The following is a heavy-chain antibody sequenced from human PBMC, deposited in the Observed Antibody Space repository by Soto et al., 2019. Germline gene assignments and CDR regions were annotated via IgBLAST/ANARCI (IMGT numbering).Heavy chain of an antibody. J-gene: IGHJ5*02. CDR2: INPILAIA. Sequence: QVQLVQSGAEVREPGSSVKVSCKASGGTFRTYSITWVRQAPVQGPEWMGKINPILAIANYAQKFQGRVTITADKSTSRAYMELSSLRTEDTAVYYCARGPVVVVPEEMVTRHNWFDTWGQGTRVTVS. CDR1: GGTFRTYS. D-gene: IGHD2-2*01. CDR3: ARGPVVVVPEEMVTRHNWFDT. V-gene: IGHV1-69*02.